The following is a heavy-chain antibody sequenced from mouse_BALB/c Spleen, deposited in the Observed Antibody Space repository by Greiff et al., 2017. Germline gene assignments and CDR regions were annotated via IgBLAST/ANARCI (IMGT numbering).Heavy chain of an antibody. CDR2: INPSNGRT. CDR1: GYTFTSYW. D-gene: IGHD2-1*01. Sequence: VKLQQPGAELVKPGASVKLSCKASGYTFTSYWMHWVKQRPGQGLEWIGEINPSNGRTNYNEKFKSKATLTVDKSSSTASMQLSSLTSEDYAVSYCASPYGSYAMDYWGQGTSVTVSS. V-gene: IGHV1S81*02. CDR3: ASPYGSYAMDY. J-gene: IGHJ4*01.